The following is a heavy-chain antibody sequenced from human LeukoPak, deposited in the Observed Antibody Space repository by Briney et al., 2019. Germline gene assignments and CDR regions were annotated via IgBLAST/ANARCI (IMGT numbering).Heavy chain of an antibody. Sequence: SETLSLTCTVSGGSISSYYWSWIRQPAGKGLEWIGRIYTSGGTNYNPSLKSRVTMSVDTSKNQFSLKLSSVTAADTAVYYCARDRGLMVYATPFDYWGQGTLVTVSS. V-gene: IGHV4-4*07. CDR2: IYTSGGT. CDR3: ARDRGLMVYATPFDY. J-gene: IGHJ4*02. D-gene: IGHD2-8*01. CDR1: GGSISSYY.